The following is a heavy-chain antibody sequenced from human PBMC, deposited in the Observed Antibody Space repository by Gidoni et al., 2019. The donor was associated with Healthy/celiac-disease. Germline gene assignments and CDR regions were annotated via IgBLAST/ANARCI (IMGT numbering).Heavy chain of an antibody. V-gene: IGHV3-7*03. CDR3: ARDLSISVAGTCYFDY. CDR1: GFTFSSDW. D-gene: IGHD6-19*01. Sequence: EVQLVESGGGLVQPGGSLRLSCAASGFTFSSDWMSWVRQAPGKGLEWVANIKQDGSEKYYVDSVKGRFTISRDNAKNSLYLQMNSLRAEDTAVYYCARDLSISVAGTCYFDYWGQGTLVTVSS. J-gene: IGHJ4*02. CDR2: IKQDGSEK.